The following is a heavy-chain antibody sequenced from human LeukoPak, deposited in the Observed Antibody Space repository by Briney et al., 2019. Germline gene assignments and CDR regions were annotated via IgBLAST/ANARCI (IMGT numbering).Heavy chain of an antibody. CDR2: INPSGGST. CDR3: ARRECSGGSCYRDY. J-gene: IGHJ4*02. V-gene: IGHV1-46*01. D-gene: IGHD2-15*01. CDR1: GYTFTSYY. Sequence: GASVKVSCKASGYTFTSYYMHWVRQAPGQGLEWMGVINPSGGSTGYAQKFQGRVTMTRDTSTSTVYMELSSLRSEDTAMYYCARRECSGGSCYRDYWGQGTLVTVSS.